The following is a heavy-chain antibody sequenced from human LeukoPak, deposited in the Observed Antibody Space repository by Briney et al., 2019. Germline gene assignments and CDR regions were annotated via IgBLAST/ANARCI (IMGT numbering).Heavy chain of an antibody. CDR3: ARDSADSNGLY. CDR1: GFTFSSYW. CDR2: INSDGSST. V-gene: IGHV3-74*01. Sequence: GGSLRLSCAASGFTFSSYWMHWVRQAPGKGLVWVSRINSDGSSTSYADSVKGRFTISRDNAKNTLYLQMNSLRAEDRAMYHCARDSADSNGLYWGQGTLVTVSS. D-gene: IGHD4-11*01. J-gene: IGHJ4*02.